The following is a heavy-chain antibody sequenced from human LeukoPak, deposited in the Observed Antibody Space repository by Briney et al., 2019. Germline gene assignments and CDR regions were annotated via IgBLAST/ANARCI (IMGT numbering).Heavy chain of an antibody. CDR1: GYTFTRYY. V-gene: IGHV1-46*01. CDR3: ARDFGEMPNY. CDR2: IDPSGGST. Sequence: ASVKVSCKASGYTFTRYYMHWVRQAPGRGLEWMGIIDPSGGSTSYAQNFQGGVTMTRDATTSTVYLELSSLRSEDTAVYYCARDFGEMPNYWGQGTLVTVSS. D-gene: IGHD5-24*01. J-gene: IGHJ4*02.